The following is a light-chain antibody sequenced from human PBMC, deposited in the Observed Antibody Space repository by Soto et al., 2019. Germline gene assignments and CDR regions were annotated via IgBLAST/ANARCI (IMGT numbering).Light chain of an antibody. Sequence: EIVLTQSPATLSLSPGERATLSCRAIQSFSSYLAWYQQKPGQAPRLLIYHASNRTTGIPARFSGSGSGTDFTHANTSLAPKDLAVYYCQQRSNWPPTFGQGTKLE. CDR1: QSFSSY. CDR3: QQRSNWPPT. CDR2: HAS. V-gene: IGKV3-11*01. J-gene: IGKJ2*01.